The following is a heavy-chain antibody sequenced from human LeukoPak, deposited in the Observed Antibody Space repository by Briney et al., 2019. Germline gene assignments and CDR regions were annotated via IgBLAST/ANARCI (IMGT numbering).Heavy chain of an antibody. J-gene: IGHJ4*02. CDR2: IRSKTNNYAT. CDR1: GFTFSGSA. D-gene: IGHD3-10*01. CDR3: ARHAASGGSGVDH. Sequence: GGSLRLSCAASGFTFSGSAMHWVRQASGKGLEWVGRIRSKTNNYATAYAASVKDRFTISRDDSTNTAYLQMDSLKTEDTAVYYCARHAASGGSGVDHWGQGTLVTVSS. V-gene: IGHV3-73*01.